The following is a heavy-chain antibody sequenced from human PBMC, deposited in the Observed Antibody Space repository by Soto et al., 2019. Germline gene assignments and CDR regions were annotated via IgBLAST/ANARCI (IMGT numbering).Heavy chain of an antibody. Sequence: SETLSLTCTFSVGSISSGGYYCSWIRQHPWKGLEWIGYIYYSGSTYCNPSLKSRVTISVDTSKNQFSLKLSSVTAADTAVYYCARSNPGYYYDRSGGMEVWGQGTTVIVS. CDR3: ARSNPGYYYDRSGGMEV. D-gene: IGHD3-22*01. CDR2: IYYSGST. J-gene: IGHJ6*01. V-gene: IGHV4-31*03. CDR1: VGSISSGGYY.